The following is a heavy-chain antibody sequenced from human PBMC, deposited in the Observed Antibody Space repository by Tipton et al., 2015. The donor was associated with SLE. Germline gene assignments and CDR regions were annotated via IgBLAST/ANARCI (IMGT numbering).Heavy chain of an antibody. CDR2: ISSSSSYI. V-gene: IGHV3-21*01. Sequence: SLRLSCAASGFTFSSYSMNWVRQAPGKGLEWVSSISSSSSYIYYADSVKGRFTISRDNAKNSLYLQMNSLRAEDTAVYYCARDASRQLGAFDIWGQGTMVTVSS. CDR3: ARDASRQLGAFDI. D-gene: IGHD6-6*01. CDR1: GFTFSSYS. J-gene: IGHJ3*02.